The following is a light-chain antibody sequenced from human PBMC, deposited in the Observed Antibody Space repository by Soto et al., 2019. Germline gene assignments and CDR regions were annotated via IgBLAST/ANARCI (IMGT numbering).Light chain of an antibody. J-gene: IGKJ1*01. V-gene: IGKV1-39*01. CDR2: AAS. CDR1: QSISSY. CDR3: QHSYSTPWT. Sequence: DIQMTQSPSSLSASVGDRVTITCRASQSISSYLNWYQQKPGKAPKLLIYAASSLQSGVPSRFSGSGSGTDFTLTISSLQPEDFSTYYCQHSYSTPWTFGQGTKAEIK.